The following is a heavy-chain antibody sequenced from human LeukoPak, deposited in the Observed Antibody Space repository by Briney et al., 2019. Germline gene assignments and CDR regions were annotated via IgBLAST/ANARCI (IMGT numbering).Heavy chain of an antibody. J-gene: IGHJ4*02. CDR3: AKEHGSGSYFDY. Sequence: GGSLRLSCAASEFTFSNYGMHWVRQAPGKGLEWVAFIQYDGSNKYYGNSVKGRFTISRDTSKNTLYLQMNSLRAEDTAVYYCAKEHGSGSYFDYWGQGTQVTVSS. V-gene: IGHV3-30*02. CDR2: IQYDGSNK. CDR1: EFTFSNYG. D-gene: IGHD3-10*01.